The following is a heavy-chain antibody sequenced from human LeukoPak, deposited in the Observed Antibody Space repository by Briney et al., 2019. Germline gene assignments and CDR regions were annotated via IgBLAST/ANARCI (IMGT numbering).Heavy chain of an antibody. Sequence: SETLSLTCTVSSGSISSGDYYWSWIRQPPGKGLEWIGYIYYSGSTSYNPSLKSRVTISVDTSKNQFSLKLSSVTAADTAVYYCARDPHLVGATSNNWFDPWGQGTLVTVSS. J-gene: IGHJ5*02. CDR1: SGSISSGDYY. CDR2: IYYSGST. D-gene: IGHD1-26*01. CDR3: ARDPHLVGATSNNWFDP. V-gene: IGHV4-30-4*01.